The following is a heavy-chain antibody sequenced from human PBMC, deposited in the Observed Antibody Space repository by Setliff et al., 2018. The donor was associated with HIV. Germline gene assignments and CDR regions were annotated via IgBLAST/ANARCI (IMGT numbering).Heavy chain of an antibody. Sequence: SETLSLTCAVCGQSISGYYWSWIRQTPGKGLEWIGEINHGGDTNYNPSLKSRVTISVGSSYNHFSLKLSSVTAADTGVYYCASRRGIEFYFDIWGQGTPVTVSS. V-gene: IGHV4-34*01. CDR2: INHGGDT. J-gene: IGHJ4*02. CDR1: GQSISGYY. D-gene: IGHD3-10*01. CDR3: ASRRGIEFYFDI.